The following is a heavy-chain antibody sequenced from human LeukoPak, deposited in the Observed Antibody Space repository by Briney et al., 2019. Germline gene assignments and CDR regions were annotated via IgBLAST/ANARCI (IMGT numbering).Heavy chain of an antibody. CDR3: AKDRGDRLYYFDY. Sequence: GGSLRLSCAASGFTFDDYAMHWVRQAPGKGLEWVSGISWNSGSIGYADSVKSRFTISRDNAKNSLYLQMNSLRAEDTALYYRAKDRGDRLYYFDYWGQGTLVTVSS. CDR2: ISWNSGSI. CDR1: GFTFDDYA. J-gene: IGHJ4*02. V-gene: IGHV3-9*01. D-gene: IGHD4-17*01.